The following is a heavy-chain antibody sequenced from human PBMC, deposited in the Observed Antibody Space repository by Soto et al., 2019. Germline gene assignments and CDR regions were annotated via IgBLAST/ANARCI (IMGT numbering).Heavy chain of an antibody. CDR1: GFTFSTYA. Sequence: PGGSLRLSCAASGFTFSTYAMNWVRQAPGKGLEWVSAISGNGGSTYYADSVKGRFTISRDNSRNTLSLQMNSLRAEDTAAYYCAKGIHYYYYYYGMDVWGQGTTVTVSS. J-gene: IGHJ6*02. V-gene: IGHV3-23*01. CDR3: AKGIHYYYYYYGMDV. CDR2: ISGNGGST.